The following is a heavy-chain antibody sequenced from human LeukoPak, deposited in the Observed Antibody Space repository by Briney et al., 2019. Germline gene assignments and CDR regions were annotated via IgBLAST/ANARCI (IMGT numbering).Heavy chain of an antibody. CDR3: ARVKHELRWPYYFDY. D-gene: IGHD4-17*01. J-gene: IGHJ4*02. CDR2: IIPILGIA. Sequence: ASVKVSCKASGGTFSSYAISWVRPAPGQGLEWMGRIIPILGIANYAQKFQGRVTITADKSTSTAYMELSSLRSEDTAVYYCARVKHELRWPYYFDYWGQGTLVTVSS. V-gene: IGHV1-69*04. CDR1: GGTFSSYA.